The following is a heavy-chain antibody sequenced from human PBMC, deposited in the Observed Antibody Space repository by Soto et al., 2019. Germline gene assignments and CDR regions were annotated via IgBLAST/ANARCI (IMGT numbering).Heavy chain of an antibody. CDR3: AQRTYGDYSPDY. CDR1: GGSFSGYY. J-gene: IGHJ4*02. V-gene: IGHV4-34*01. Sequence: PSETLSLTCAVYGGSFSGYYWSWIRQPSGKGLEWIGEINHSGSTNYNPSLKSRVTISVDTSKNQFSLKLSSVTAADTAVYYCAQRTYGDYSPDYWGQGTLVTVSS. CDR2: INHSGST. D-gene: IGHD4-17*01.